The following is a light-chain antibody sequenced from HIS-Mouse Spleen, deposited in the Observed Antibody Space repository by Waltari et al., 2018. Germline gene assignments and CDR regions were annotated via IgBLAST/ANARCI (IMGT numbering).Light chain of an antibody. CDR2: KDS. CDR1: ELPKQY. J-gene: IGLJ2*01. V-gene: IGLV3-25*03. Sequence: SYELTQPPSVSVSPGQTARITCSGDELPKQYAYGSQQKPGQAPGLVIYKDSERPSGIPERFSGSSSGTTVTLTISGVQAEDEADYYCQSADSSGTYQDVVFGGGTKLTVL. CDR3: QSADSSGTYQDVV.